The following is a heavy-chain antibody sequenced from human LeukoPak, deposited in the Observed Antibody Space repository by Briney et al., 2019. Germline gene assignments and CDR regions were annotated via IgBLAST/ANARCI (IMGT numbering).Heavy chain of an antibody. D-gene: IGHD3-10*01. J-gene: IGHJ6*02. V-gene: IGHV4-30-2*01. CDR3: ARERHYTMDV. Sequence: SETLSLTCAVSGGSISSGGYSWSWIRQPPGKGLEWIGYIYHSGSTYYNPSLKSRVTILVDRSKNQFSLKLSSVTAADTAVYYCARERHYTMDVWGQGTTVTVSS. CDR2: IYHSGST. CDR1: GGSISSGGYS.